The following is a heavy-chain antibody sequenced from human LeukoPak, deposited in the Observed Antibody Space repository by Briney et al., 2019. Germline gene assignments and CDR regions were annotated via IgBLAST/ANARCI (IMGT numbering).Heavy chain of an antibody. CDR1: GFQFSNHE. Sequence: PGGSLRLSCAASGFQFSNHEMNWVRQAPGKGLEWVSYISSSGSTIYYADSVKGRFTISRDNAKNSLYLQMNSLRAEDTAVYYCAELGITMIGGVWGKGTTVTISS. CDR3: AELGITMIGGV. D-gene: IGHD3-10*02. V-gene: IGHV3-48*03. J-gene: IGHJ6*04. CDR2: ISSSGSTI.